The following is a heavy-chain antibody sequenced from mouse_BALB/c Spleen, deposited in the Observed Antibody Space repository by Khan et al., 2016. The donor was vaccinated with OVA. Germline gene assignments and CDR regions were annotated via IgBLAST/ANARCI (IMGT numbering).Heavy chain of an antibody. V-gene: IGHV2-6-4*01. CDR3: ARAYYRYDGYYAMDY. CDR1: GLSLSRYN. CDR2: IWGGGGT. Sequence: QVQLQQSGPGLVAPSQSLSITCTVSGLSLSRYNIHWVRQPPGKGLEWLGMIWGGGGTDYNSTLKSRLSISKDNSKSQVFLKLNSLQTDDTAMYYGARAYYRYDGYYAMDYWGQGTSVTVSS. D-gene: IGHD2-14*01. J-gene: IGHJ4*01.